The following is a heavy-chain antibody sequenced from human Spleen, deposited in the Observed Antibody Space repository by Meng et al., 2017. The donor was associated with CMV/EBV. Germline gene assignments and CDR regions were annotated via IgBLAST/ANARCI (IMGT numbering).Heavy chain of an antibody. CDR1: GGSFSGYY. D-gene: IGHD3-10*01. CDR2: INHSGST. Sequence: VQLQQWAAGLCKPSETLSPTWAFYGGSFSGYYWSWIRQPPGKGLEWIGEINHSGSTNYNPSLKSRVTISVDTSKNQFSLKLSSVTAADTAVYYCARGGSMVRGVIFNWFDPWGQGTLVTVSS. CDR3: ARGGSMVRGVIFNWFDP. J-gene: IGHJ5*02. V-gene: IGHV4-34*01.